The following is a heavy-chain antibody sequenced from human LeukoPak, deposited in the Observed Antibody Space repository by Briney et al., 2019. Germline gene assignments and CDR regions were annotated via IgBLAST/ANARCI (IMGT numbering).Heavy chain of an antibody. V-gene: IGHV1-18*01. CDR3: ASLARVSEDV. J-gene: IGHJ6*04. D-gene: IGHD3-16*01. CDR2: ISGYNANT. Sequence: ASVKVSCKTSGYTFTSYGISWVRQAPGQGLEWMGWISGYNANTNYGQKFQGRVTMTIDTSTSTVYMELRSLRSEDTAVYYCASLARVSEDVWGKGTTVTVSS. CDR1: GYTFTSYG.